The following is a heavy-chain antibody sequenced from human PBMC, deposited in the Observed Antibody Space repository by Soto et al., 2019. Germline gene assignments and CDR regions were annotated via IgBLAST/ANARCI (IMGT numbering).Heavy chain of an antibody. V-gene: IGHV2-5*01. J-gene: IGHJ6*02. CDR1: GFSLSTRGVG. CDR3: GHRLLYTSSSDAYHYGLDV. CDR2: IYWNDDK. D-gene: IGHD6-6*01. Sequence: QITLKESGPTLVKPTQTLTLTCTFSGFSLSTRGVGVAWIRQPPGKALEWLAFIYWNDDKRYSPSLKSRLTTTKDPSTNQVVLTMANVHPVDTGTYFCGHRLLYTSSSDAYHYGLDVWGQGTTVTVSS.